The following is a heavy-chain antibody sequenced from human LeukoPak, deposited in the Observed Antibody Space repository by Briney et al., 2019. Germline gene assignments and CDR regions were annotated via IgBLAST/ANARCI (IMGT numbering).Heavy chain of an antibody. CDR1: GFTFDDYA. V-gene: IGHV3-9*01. Sequence: GRSLRLSCAASGFTFDDYAMHWVRQAPGKGLEWVSGINWNGDSVNYADSVKGRFTISRDKAKNSLYLRMNSLRAEDTALYYCARDLLGSWGQGTLVTVSS. J-gene: IGHJ5*02. CDR3: ARDLLGS. CDR2: INWNGDSV.